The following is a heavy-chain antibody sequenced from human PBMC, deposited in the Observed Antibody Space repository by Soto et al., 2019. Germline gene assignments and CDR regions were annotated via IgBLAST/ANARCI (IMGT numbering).Heavy chain of an antibody. CDR3: ASVRERYSGYDL. CDR1: GGTFSSYT. CDR2: IIPILGIA. V-gene: IGHV1-69*02. J-gene: IGHJ4*02. Sequence: QVQLVQSGAEVKKPGSSVKVSCKASGGTFSSYTISWVRQAPGQGLEWMGRIIPILGIANYAQKFQGRVTITADKSTSTAYMELSSLRSEDTAVYYCASVRERYSGYDLWGQGTLVTVSS. D-gene: IGHD5-12*01.